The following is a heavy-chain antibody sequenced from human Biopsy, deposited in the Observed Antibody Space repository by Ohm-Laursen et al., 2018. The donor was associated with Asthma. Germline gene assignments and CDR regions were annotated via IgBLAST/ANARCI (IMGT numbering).Heavy chain of an antibody. D-gene: IGHD4-23*01. J-gene: IGHJ1*01. V-gene: IGHV4-59*07. CDR1: GDSISSYH. Sequence: SDTLSLTYTVSGDSISSYHWSWIRQPPGKGLVWIGYVFYGGATNYNPSLKSRVTISVDTSKNQFFLRLSSVTAADTAVYYCARGVVYGGDSYAEYFQHWGQGTLVTVSS. CDR3: ARGVVYGGDSYAEYFQH. CDR2: VFYGGAT.